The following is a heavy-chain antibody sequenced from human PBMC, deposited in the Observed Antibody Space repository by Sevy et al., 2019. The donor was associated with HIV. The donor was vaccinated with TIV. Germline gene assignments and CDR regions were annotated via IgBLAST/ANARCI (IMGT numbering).Heavy chain of an antibody. Sequence: GGSLRLSCAASGFTFSSYAMHWVRQAPGKGLEWVAVISYDGSNKYYADSGKGRFTISRDNSKNTLYLQVNSLRAEDTAVYYCARVGASSSWDGGSYGMDVWGQGTTVTVSS. CDR1: GFTFSSYA. D-gene: IGHD6-13*01. CDR2: ISYDGSNK. V-gene: IGHV3-30-3*01. CDR3: ARVGASSSWDGGSYGMDV. J-gene: IGHJ6*02.